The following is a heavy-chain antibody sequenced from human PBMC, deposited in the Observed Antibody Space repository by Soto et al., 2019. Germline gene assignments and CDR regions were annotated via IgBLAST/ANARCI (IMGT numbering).Heavy chain of an antibody. J-gene: IGHJ6*02. CDR2: ISWNSGSI. CDR1: GFTFDDYA. D-gene: IGHD3-10*01. CDR3: AKDIGRGFDYYYYGMDV. Sequence: GGSLRLSCAASGFTFDDYAMHWVRQAPGKGLEWVSGISWNSGSIGYADSVKGRFTISRDNAKNSLYLQMNSLRAEDTALYYRAKDIGRGFDYYYYGMDVWGQGTTVTVSS. V-gene: IGHV3-9*01.